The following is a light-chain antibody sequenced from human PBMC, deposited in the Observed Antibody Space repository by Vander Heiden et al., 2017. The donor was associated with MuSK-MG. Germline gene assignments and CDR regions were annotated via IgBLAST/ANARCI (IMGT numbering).Light chain of an antibody. J-gene: IGKJ2*01. CDR3: MQALQTPYT. V-gene: IGKV2-28*01. Sequence: DIVMPQSPLSLPVTPGEPASISCRSSQSLLHSNGYNYLDWYLQKPGQSPQLLIYLGSNRASGVPDRFSGSGSGTDFTLKISRVEAEDVGVYYCMQALQTPYTFGQGTMLEIK. CDR2: LGS. CDR1: QSLLHSNGYNY.